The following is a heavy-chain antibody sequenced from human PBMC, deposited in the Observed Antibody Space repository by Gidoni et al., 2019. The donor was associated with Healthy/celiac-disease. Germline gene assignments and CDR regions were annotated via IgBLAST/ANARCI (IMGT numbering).Heavy chain of an antibody. Sequence: QVQLVQSGAEVKKPGASAKVSCKASGYTFTSYDINWVRQATGQGLEWMGWMNPNSGNKGYAQKFQGRVTMTRNTSISKAYMELSSLRSEDTAVYYCAREYSSSFYYYYYHMDVWGKGTTVTVSS. CDR3: AREYSSSFYYYYYHMDV. CDR2: MNPNSGNK. CDR1: GYTFTSYD. V-gene: IGHV1-8*01. D-gene: IGHD6-6*01. J-gene: IGHJ6*03.